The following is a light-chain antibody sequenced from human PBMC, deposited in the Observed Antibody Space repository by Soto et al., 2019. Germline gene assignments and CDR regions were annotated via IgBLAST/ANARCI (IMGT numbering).Light chain of an antibody. CDR1: VLAKKY. Sequence: SYELTQPSSVSVSPGQTARITCSGDVLAKKYARWFQQKPGQAPVLVIYKDSGRPSGIPERFSGSSSGTTVTLTISGAQVEDEADYYCYSAADNHLVFGGGTKLTVL. V-gene: IGLV3-27*01. J-gene: IGLJ2*01. CDR3: YSAADNHLV. CDR2: KDS.